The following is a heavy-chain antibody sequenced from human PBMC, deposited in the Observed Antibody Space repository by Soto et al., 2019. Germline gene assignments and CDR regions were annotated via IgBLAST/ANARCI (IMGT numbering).Heavy chain of an antibody. V-gene: IGHV3-30*18. CDR1: GFTFSSYG. CDR2: ISYDGSSK. CDR3: AKGGDTSGYPDY. Sequence: PGGSLRLSCAASGFTFSSYGMHWVRQAPGKGLEWVAVISYDGSSKYYADSVKGRFTISSDNSKNTLYLQMNSLRAEDTAVYYCAKGGDTSGYPDYWGQGTLVTVSS. D-gene: IGHD3-22*01. J-gene: IGHJ4*02.